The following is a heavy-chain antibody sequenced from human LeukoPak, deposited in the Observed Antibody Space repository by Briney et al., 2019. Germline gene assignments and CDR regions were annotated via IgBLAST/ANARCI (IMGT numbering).Heavy chain of an antibody. CDR1: GGSISSYY. V-gene: IGHV4-59*01. D-gene: IGHD1-26*01. CDR3: ARGVGQGYYYYGMDV. Sequence: SETLSLTCTVSGGSISSYYWSWIRQPPWKGLEWIGYIYYSGSTNYNPSLKSRVTISVDTSKNQFSLKLSSVTAADTAVYYCARGVGQGYYYYGMDVWGQGTTVTVSS. CDR2: IYYSGST. J-gene: IGHJ6*02.